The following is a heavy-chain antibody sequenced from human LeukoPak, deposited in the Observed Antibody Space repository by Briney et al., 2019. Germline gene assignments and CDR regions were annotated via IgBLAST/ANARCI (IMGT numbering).Heavy chain of an antibody. CDR2: IYYSGST. CDR1: GGSISSSDYY. CDR3: ARAQYCSSASCYRWSLDY. V-gene: IGHV4-39*01. D-gene: IGHD2-2*01. J-gene: IGHJ4*02. Sequence: PSETLSLTCTVSGGSISSSDYYWGWVRQPPGKGLEWIASIYYSGSTHYNPSLKSRVTMSVDTSKNQFSLKLSSVTAADTAVYYCARAQYCSSASCYRWSLDYWGQGTLVTVSS.